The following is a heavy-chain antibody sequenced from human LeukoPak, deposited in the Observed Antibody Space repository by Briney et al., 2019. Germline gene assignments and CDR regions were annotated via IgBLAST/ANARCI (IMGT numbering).Heavy chain of an antibody. Sequence: PSETLSLTCAVSGESFSGYYWSWIRQPPGKGLEWIGEINHSGSTNYNPSLKSRVTISVDTSKNQFSLKLSSVTAADTAVYYCARSGFMRALDYWGQGTLVTVSS. J-gene: IGHJ4*02. CDR2: INHSGST. D-gene: IGHD3-16*01. CDR1: GESFSGYY. V-gene: IGHV4-34*01. CDR3: ARSGFMRALDY.